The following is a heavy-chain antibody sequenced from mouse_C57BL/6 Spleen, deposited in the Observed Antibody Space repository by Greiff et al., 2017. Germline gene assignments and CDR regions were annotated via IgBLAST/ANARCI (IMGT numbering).Heavy chain of an antibody. CDR1: GFTFSDYY. CDR2: INYDGSST. CDR3: ARDRGDGGYFDV. V-gene: IGHV5-16*01. D-gene: IGHD3-1*01. J-gene: IGHJ1*03. Sequence: EVKLMESEGGLVQPGSSMKLSCTASGFTFSDYYMAWVRQVPEKGLEWVANINYDGSSTYYLDSLKSRFIISRDNAKTILYLQMSRLKSEDTATXYCARDRGDGGYFDVWGTGTTVTVSS.